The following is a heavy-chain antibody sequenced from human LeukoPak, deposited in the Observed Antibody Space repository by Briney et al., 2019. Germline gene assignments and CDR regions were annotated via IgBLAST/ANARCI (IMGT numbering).Heavy chain of an antibody. CDR1: GGSFSGYY. CDR3: TRGLIAYSDDSSSYSNYFNY. J-gene: IGHJ4*02. V-gene: IGHV4-34*01. CDR2: INHSGST. D-gene: IGHD3-22*01. Sequence: PSETLSLTCAVYGGSFSGYYWSWIRQPPGKGLEWIGEINHSGSTNYNPSLKSRVTISVDTSKNQFSLKVSSVTAADTAVYYCTRGLIAYSDDSSSYSNYFNYWGQGTLVTVSS.